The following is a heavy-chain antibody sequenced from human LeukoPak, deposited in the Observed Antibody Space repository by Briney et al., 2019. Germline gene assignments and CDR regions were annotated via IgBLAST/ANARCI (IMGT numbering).Heavy chain of an antibody. CDR3: VRVAAGTGSFDI. J-gene: IGHJ3*02. CDR1: GFTLSSYW. D-gene: IGHD6-13*01. Sequence: GGSLRLSCAASGFTLSSYWMHWVRQAPGKGLVWVSRINTGGRTINYADSVEGRFTISRDIAKNTLYLQMNSLRAEDTAVYYCVRVAAGTGSFDIWGQGTMVTVSS. V-gene: IGHV3-74*01. CDR2: INTGGRTI.